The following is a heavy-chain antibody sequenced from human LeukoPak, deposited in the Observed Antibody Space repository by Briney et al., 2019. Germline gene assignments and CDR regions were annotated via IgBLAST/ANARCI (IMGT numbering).Heavy chain of an antibody. CDR1: GGSFSGYY. CDR3: ARPTIAAAGTDRYFQH. V-gene: IGHV4-34*01. Sequence: SETLSLTCAVYGGSFSGYYWSWIRQPPGKGLEWIGEINHSGSTNYNPSLKSRVTISVDTSKNQFSLKLSSVTAADTAVYYCARPTIAAAGTDRYFQHWGQGTLVTVSS. J-gene: IGHJ1*01. CDR2: INHSGST. D-gene: IGHD6-13*01.